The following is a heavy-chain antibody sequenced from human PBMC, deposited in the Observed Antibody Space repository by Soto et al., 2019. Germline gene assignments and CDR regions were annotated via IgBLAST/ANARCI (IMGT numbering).Heavy chain of an antibody. CDR1: AGSVSSGSYY. CDR3: ASHAVHDSSGYINWFDP. CDR2: IYYSGST. V-gene: IGHV4-61*01. J-gene: IGHJ5*02. Sequence: SESLSLTWTVSAGSVSSGSYYWGWIRQPPGKGLEWIGYIYYSGSTNYNTSLQSRVTISVDTSKNQFSLKMSSVTAADTAAYYCASHAVHDSSGYINWFDPWGKGPLVTVSS. D-gene: IGHD3-22*01.